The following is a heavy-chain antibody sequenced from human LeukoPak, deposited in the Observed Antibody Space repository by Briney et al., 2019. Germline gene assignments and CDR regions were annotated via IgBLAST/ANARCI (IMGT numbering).Heavy chain of an antibody. CDR1: GFTFSSYA. CDR3: SRSRGSGSYYKGLDY. CDR2: ISGSGDST. D-gene: IGHD3-10*01. V-gene: IGHV3-23*01. J-gene: IGHJ4*02. Sequence: GGSLRLSCAAAGFTFSSYAMSWVRQAPGKGLEWVSAISGSGDSTYYADSVKGRFTISRDNSNTPLYLQMNTLRAEDTGVYYCSRSRGSGSYYKGLDYWGQGTLVTVSS.